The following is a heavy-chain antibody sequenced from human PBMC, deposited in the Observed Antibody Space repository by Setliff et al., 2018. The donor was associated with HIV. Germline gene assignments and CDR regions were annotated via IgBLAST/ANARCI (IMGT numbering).Heavy chain of an antibody. V-gene: IGHV4-34*01. Sequence: KTSETLSLTCAVYGGSFSGYYWAWIRQPPGKGLEWIGEINHSGSTNYNMSLWSRVTISLDASRNQFSLELISVTAADTAVYYCAGGPGTTSIDYWAQGTRVTVSS. CDR3: AGGPGTTSIDY. J-gene: IGHJ4*02. CDR2: INHSGST. CDR1: GGSFSGYY. D-gene: IGHD1-26*01.